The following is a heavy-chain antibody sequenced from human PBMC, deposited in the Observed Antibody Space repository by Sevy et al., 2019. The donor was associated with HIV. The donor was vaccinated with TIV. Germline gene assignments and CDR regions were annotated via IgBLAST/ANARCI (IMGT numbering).Heavy chain of an antibody. CDR3: ARDRDEVRMVALGVFDY. V-gene: IGHV3-30-3*01. Sequence: GGSLGLSCAASGFTFSTYVMYWVRQAPGKGLEWVAGISYDGSNKNYADSVKGRFTISRDNSKNTLYLQMISLRPEDTAVYYCARDRDEVRMVALGVFDYWGQGTLVTVSS. CDR2: ISYDGSNK. J-gene: IGHJ4*02. D-gene: IGHD2-15*01. CDR1: GFTFSTYV.